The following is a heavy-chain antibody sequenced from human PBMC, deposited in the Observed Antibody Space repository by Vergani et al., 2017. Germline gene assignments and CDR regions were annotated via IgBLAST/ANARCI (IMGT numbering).Heavy chain of an antibody. CDR1: GGSFSGYY. D-gene: IGHD4-17*01. J-gene: IGHJ5*02. CDR2: INHSGST. Sequence: QVQLQQWGAGLLKPSETLSLTCAVYGGSFSGYYWSWIRQPPGKGLEWIGEINHSGSTNYNPSLKSRVTISVDTSKNQFCLKLSSVTAADTAVYYCAISQTTVTTWNWFDPWGQGTLVTVSS. CDR3: AISQTTVTTWNWFDP. V-gene: IGHV4-34*01.